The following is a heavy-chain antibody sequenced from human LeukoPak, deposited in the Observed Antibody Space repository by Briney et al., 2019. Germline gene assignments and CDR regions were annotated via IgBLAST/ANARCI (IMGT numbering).Heavy chain of an antibody. CDR1: GYTFTSYY. D-gene: IGHD6-19*01. Sequence: ASVKVSCKASGYTFTSYYMHWVRQAPGQGLEWMGIINPSGGSTCYAQKFQGRVTMTRDMSTSTVYMELSSLRSEDTAVYYCARDIAVAGSSTFDYWGQGTLVTVSP. CDR3: ARDIAVAGSSTFDY. J-gene: IGHJ4*02. CDR2: INPSGGST. V-gene: IGHV1-46*01.